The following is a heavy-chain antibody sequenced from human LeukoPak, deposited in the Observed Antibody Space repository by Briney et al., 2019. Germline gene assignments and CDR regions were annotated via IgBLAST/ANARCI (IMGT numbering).Heavy chain of an antibody. D-gene: IGHD6-19*01. V-gene: IGHV4-59*01. CDR1: GGSISSYY. CDR2: IYYSGST. CDR3: ARASGIAVAGL. Sequence: SETLSLTCTVSGGSISSYYWSWIRQPPGKGLEWIGYIYYSGSTNYNPSLKSRVTISVDTSKNQFSLKLSSVTAADTAMYYCARASGIAVAGLWGQGTLVTVSS. J-gene: IGHJ4*02.